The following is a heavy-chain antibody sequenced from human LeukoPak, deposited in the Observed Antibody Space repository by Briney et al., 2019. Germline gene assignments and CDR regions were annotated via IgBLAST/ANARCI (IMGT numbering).Heavy chain of an antibody. CDR1: GFTFSSYS. V-gene: IGHV3-21*01. CDR2: ISSSSSYI. Sequence: PGGSLRLSRAASGFTFSSYSMNWVRQAPGKGLEWVSSISSSSSYIYYADSVKGRFTISRDNAKNSLYLQMNSLRAEDTAVYYCAREGDNWNYVGYFDYWGQGTLVTVSS. J-gene: IGHJ4*02. D-gene: IGHD1-7*01. CDR3: AREGDNWNYVGYFDY.